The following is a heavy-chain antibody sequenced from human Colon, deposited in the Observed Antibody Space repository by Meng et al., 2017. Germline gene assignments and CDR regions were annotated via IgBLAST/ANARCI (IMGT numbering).Heavy chain of an antibody. J-gene: IGHJ4*02. CDR1: GGSINIGVW. CDR2: ISQSGTT. CDR3: VRQGMTSYSWGY. Sequence: QVQLKESGPGLVKPSGTLSLTCAVSGGSINIGVWWSWVRQAPGKGLEWIGEISQSGTTYYNPSLKSRVTITGDWSKNQFSLNLNSVTAADTALYYCVRQGMTSYSWGYWGQGTLVTVSS. D-gene: IGHD3-9*01. V-gene: IGHV4-4*02.